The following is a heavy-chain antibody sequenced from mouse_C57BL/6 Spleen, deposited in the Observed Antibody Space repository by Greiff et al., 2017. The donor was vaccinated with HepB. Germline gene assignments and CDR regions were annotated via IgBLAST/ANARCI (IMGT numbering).Heavy chain of an antibody. V-gene: IGHV1-64*01. CDR3: ARGGKDYAMDY. Sequence: QVQLQQPGAELVKPGASVKLSCKASGYTFTSYWMHWVKQRPGQGLEWIGMIHPNSGSTNYNEKFKSKATLTVDKSSSTAYMQLSSLTSEYSAVYYCARGGKDYAMDYWGQGTSVTVSS. J-gene: IGHJ4*01. D-gene: IGHD1-3*01. CDR2: IHPNSGST. CDR1: GYTFTSYW.